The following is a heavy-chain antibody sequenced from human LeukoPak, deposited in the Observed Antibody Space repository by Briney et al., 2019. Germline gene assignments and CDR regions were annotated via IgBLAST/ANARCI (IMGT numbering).Heavy chain of an antibody. D-gene: IGHD6-19*01. Sequence: ASVKVSCKASGYTFTGYNLHWVRQAPGQGLEWMGWISAYNGNTNYAQKLQGRVTMTTDTSTSTAYMELRSLRSDDTAVYYCARWYSSRKYYFDYWGQGTLVTVSS. CDR1: GYTFTGYN. V-gene: IGHV1-18*04. J-gene: IGHJ4*02. CDR2: ISAYNGNT. CDR3: ARWYSSRKYYFDY.